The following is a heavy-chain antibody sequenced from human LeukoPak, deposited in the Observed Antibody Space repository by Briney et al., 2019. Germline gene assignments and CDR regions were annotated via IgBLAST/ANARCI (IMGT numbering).Heavy chain of an antibody. J-gene: IGHJ4*02. D-gene: IGHD6-6*01. V-gene: IGHV4-34*01. CDR2: INHSGST. CDR1: GGSFSGYY. Sequence: SETLSLTCAVYGGSFSGYYWSWIRQPPGKGLEWIGEINHSGSTNYNPSLKSRVTISVDTSKNQFSLKLSSVTAADTAVYYCARHWAARPPFDYWGQGTLVTVSS. CDR3: ARHWAARPPFDY.